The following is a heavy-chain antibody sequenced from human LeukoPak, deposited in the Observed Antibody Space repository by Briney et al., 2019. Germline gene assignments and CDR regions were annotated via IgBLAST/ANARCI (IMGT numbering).Heavy chain of an antibody. CDR3: ARQKYCSSTSCFPRWYYYDSSGYYPGYYYYMDV. V-gene: IGHV4-38-2*02. CDR1: GYSISNGYY. J-gene: IGHJ6*03. D-gene: IGHD3-22*01. CDR2: TYHSGTS. Sequence: PSETLSLTCTVSGYSISNGYYWGWIRRPPGKGLEWIGTTYHSGTSYYNPSLKSRVTISVDTSKNQLSLKVNSVTAADTAVYYCARQKYCSSTSCFPRWYYYDSSGYYPGYYYYMDVWGKGTTVTISS.